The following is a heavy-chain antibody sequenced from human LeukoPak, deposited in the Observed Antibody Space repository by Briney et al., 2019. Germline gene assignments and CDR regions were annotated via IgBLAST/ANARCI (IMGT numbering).Heavy chain of an antibody. D-gene: IGHD6-19*01. CDR2: IYDSGST. Sequence: SETLSLTCTVSGGSIRSSYYYWGWIRQPPGKGLEWIGSIYDSGSTYYNPSLKSRVTISVDTSKNQFSLKLNSVTAADTAVYYCARSPKSGWYDWFDPWGQGTLVTVSS. J-gene: IGHJ5*02. CDR1: GGSIRSSYYY. CDR3: ARSPKSGWYDWFDP. V-gene: IGHV4-39*01.